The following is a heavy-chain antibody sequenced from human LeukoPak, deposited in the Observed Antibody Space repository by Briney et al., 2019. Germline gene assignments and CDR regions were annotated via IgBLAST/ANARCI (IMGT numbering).Heavy chain of an antibody. Sequence: GGSLRLSCAASGFTFSSYSMNWVRQAPGKGLEWVSSISSSSNYIYYADSVKGRFTISRDNAKNSLYLQMNSLRAEDTAVYYCARGGYSSTLYGRYQHWGQGTLVTVPP. CDR2: ISSSSNYI. CDR3: ARGGYSSTLYGRYQH. CDR1: GFTFSSYS. J-gene: IGHJ1*01. D-gene: IGHD6-13*01. V-gene: IGHV3-21*01.